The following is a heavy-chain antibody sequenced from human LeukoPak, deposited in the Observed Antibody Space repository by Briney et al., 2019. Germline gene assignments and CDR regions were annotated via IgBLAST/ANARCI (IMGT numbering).Heavy chain of an antibody. Sequence: GGSLRLSCAASGFSYSSYWMTWVRQAPGEGLEGVANIKQDGSEKYYGDSVKGRFTISRDNAKNSLYLQMNSLRVEDTAVYYCARAAKSYYYDSSGYYAASPGRYFDYWGQGTLVTVSS. CDR3: ARAAKSYYYDSSGYYAASPGRYFDY. CDR2: IKQDGSEK. V-gene: IGHV3-7*04. D-gene: IGHD3-22*01. J-gene: IGHJ4*02. CDR1: GFSYSSYW.